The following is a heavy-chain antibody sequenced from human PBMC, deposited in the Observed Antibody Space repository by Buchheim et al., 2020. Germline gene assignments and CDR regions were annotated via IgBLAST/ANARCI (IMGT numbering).Heavy chain of an antibody. Sequence: QLQLQESGPGLVKPSETLSLTCTVSGGSISSSSYYWGWIRQPPGKGLEWIGSIYYSGSTYYNPSLKSRVTISVDTSKNQFSLKLSSVTAADTAVYYCARQSGSYYYYYGVDVWGQGTT. CDR2: IYYSGST. J-gene: IGHJ6*02. D-gene: IGHD1-26*01. V-gene: IGHV4-39*01. CDR3: ARQSGSYYYYYGVDV. CDR1: GGSISSSSYY.